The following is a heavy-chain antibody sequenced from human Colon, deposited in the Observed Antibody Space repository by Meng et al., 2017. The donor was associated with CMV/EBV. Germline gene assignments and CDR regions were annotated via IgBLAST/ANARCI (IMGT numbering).Heavy chain of an antibody. CDR1: GFGFSNYV. V-gene: IGHV3-23*01. CDR2: IISDGRT. D-gene: IGHD4-11*01. Sequence: GESLKISCAASGFGFSNYVMTWVRQGPGKGLEWVSTIISDGRTFYADPVKGRFTISRDNSKNTVYLQMNSLRDEDTALYYCAKDDYRYYHGMDVWGQGTTVTVSS. CDR3: AKDDYRYYHGMDV. J-gene: IGHJ6*02.